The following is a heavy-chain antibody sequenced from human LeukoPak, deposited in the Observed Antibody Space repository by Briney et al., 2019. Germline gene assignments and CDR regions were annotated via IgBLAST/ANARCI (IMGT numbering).Heavy chain of an antibody. D-gene: IGHD3-22*01. CDR3: AKDRVFDSSGCQAFDY. J-gene: IGHJ4*02. V-gene: IGHV3-23*01. CDR2: ISGSGGST. CDR1: GFTFSSYA. Sequence: GGSLRLSCAASGFTFSSYAMSWVRQAPGKGLEWVSAISGSGGSTYYADSVKGRFTISRDNSKNTLYLQMNSLRAEDTAVYYCAKDRVFDSSGCQAFDYWGQGTPVTVSS.